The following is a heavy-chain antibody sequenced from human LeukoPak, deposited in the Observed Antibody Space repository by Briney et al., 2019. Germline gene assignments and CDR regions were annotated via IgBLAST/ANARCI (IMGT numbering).Heavy chain of an antibody. V-gene: IGHV3-30-3*01. D-gene: IGHD5-18*01. CDR2: ISYDGSNK. J-gene: IGHJ3*02. CDR3: AREGIQLWPDDAFDI. Sequence: GGSLRLSCAASGFTFSSYAMHWVRQAPGKGLEWVAVISYDGSNKYYADSVKGRFTISRDNSKNTLYLQMNSLRAEDTAVYYCAREGIQLWPDDAFDIWGQGTMVTVSS. CDR1: GFTFSSYA.